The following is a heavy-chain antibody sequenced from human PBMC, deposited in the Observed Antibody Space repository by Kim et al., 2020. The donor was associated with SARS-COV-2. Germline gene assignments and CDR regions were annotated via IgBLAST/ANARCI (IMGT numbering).Heavy chain of an antibody. J-gene: IGHJ4*02. V-gene: IGHV3-21*01. D-gene: IGHD4-17*01. CDR2: ISSSSSYI. Sequence: GGSLRLSCAASGFTFSSYSMNWVRQAPGKGLEWVSSISSSSSYIYYADSVKGRFTISRDNAKNSLYLQMNSLRAEDTAVYYCARTSLPHGDYPDYWGQGTLVTISS. CDR1: GFTFSSYS. CDR3: ARTSLPHGDYPDY.